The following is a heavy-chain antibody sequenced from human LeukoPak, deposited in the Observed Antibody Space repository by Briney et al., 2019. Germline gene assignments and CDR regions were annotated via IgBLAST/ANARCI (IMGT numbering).Heavy chain of an antibody. D-gene: IGHD2-21*02. CDR1: GFTFRSYW. V-gene: IGHV3-74*01. CDR2: INRDGANT. CDR3: ARFVMVTAGDY. J-gene: IGHJ4*02. Sequence: GGSLRLSCAASGFTFRSYWMHWVRQTPGKGLVWVSRINRDGANTNYADSMKGRITISRDNAKSTVYLQMNSLRDEDTAVYYCARFVMVTAGDYWGQGALVTVSS.